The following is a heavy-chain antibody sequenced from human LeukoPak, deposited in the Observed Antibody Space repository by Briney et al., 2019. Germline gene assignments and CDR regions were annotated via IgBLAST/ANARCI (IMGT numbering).Heavy chain of an antibody. CDR1: GFTFSSYS. D-gene: IGHD6-25*01. J-gene: IGHJ4*02. V-gene: IGHV3-21*01. CDR3: ARAGLYSSGRYYFDY. Sequence: GGSLRLSCAASGFTFSSYSMNWVRQAPGKGLEWVSSISSSSSYIYYADSVKGRFTISRDNAKNSLYLQVNSLRAEDTAVYYCARAGLYSSGRYYFDYWGQGTLVTVSS. CDR2: ISSSSSYI.